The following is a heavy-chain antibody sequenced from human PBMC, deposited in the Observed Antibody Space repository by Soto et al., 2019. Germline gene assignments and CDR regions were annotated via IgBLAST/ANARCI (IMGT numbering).Heavy chain of an antibody. V-gene: IGHV1-18*01. J-gene: IGHJ5*02. D-gene: IGHD3-10*01. Sequence: ASVKVSCKASGYTFTKYVISWVRQAPGQGLEWMGWINTYNGNTNHAQKLQGRVTMTTDTSTSTAYMELRSLRSDDTAVYYCARGVGSXTYYNQYNWFXPWGQGTLVXVSS. CDR3: ARGVGSXTYYNQYNWFXP. CDR2: INTYNGNT. CDR1: GYTFTKYV.